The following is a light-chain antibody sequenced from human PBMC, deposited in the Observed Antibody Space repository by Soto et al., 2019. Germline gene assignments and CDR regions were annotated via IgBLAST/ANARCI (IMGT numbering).Light chain of an antibody. CDR1: QSVSSN. J-gene: IGKJ4*01. CDR2: GAS. V-gene: IGKV3-15*01. Sequence: EIVMTQSQAILSVSPGETATLSCRASQSVSSNLAWYQQTPGQAHRLLIYGASTRATGIPARFSGSGSGTEFTLTISSLQSEDFAVYYCQQYNNWPPLTFGGGTKVEIK. CDR3: QQYNNWPPLT.